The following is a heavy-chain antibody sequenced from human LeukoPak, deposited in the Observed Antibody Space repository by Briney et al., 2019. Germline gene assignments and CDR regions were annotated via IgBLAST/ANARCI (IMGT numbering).Heavy chain of an antibody. CDR3: TTTVNVDTAMAGG. D-gene: IGHD5-18*01. V-gene: IGHV3-73*01. CDR1: GFTFSGSA. J-gene: IGHJ4*02. Sequence: GGSLRLSCAASGFTFSGSAMHWVRQASGKGLEWVGRVRSKANSYATAYAASVKGRFTISRDDSKNTAYLQMNSLKTEDTAVYYCTTTVNVDTAMAGGWGQGTLVTVSS. CDR2: VRSKANSYAT.